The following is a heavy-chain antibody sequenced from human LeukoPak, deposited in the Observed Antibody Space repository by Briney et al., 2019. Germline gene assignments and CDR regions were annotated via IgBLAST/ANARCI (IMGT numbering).Heavy chain of an antibody. CDR2: LSHDGSNE. J-gene: IGHJ4*02. Sequence: PGGSLRLSCAASGFTFSTYTMHWVRQAPGRGLEWVAVLSHDGSNEDYGDSVKGRFTISRDNPKNTLYLVMNSLRTEDTAIYYCAKVSCVGRRHPRNCFDSWGQGTLVTVSS. CDR3: AKVSCVGRRHPRNCFDS. V-gene: IGHV3-30-3*01. CDR1: GFTFSTYT. D-gene: IGHD1-26*01.